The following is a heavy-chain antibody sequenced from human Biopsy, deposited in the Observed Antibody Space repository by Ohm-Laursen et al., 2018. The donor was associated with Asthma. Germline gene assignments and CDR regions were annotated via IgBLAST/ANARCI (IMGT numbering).Heavy chain of an antibody. CDR3: ARAVDYSHYYGIDV. CDR2: ISVYNGNT. D-gene: IGHD3-10*01. Sequence: GESLRISCNTSGYTFNSAGITWVRQASGQGLEWMGWISVYNGNTKVAQKLQDRVTMITDTSTSTAYMELRSLRSDDTAVYFCARAVDYSHYYGIDVWGQGTTVTVS. J-gene: IGHJ6*02. CDR1: GYTFNSAG. V-gene: IGHV1-18*01.